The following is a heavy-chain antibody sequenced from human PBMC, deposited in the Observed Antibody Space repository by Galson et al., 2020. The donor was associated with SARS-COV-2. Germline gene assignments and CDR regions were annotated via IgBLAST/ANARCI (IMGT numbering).Heavy chain of an antibody. CDR3: ASLVGGMITFGGVIDVFDY. Sequence: TGGSLRLSCAASGFTFSSYSMNWVRQAPGKGLEWVSYISSSSSTIYYADSVKGRFTISRDNAKNSLYLQMNSLRDEDTAVYYCASLVGGMITFGGVIDVFDYWGQGTLVTVSS. CDR1: GFTFSSYS. J-gene: IGHJ4*02. V-gene: IGHV3-48*02. D-gene: IGHD3-16*02. CDR2: ISSSSSTI.